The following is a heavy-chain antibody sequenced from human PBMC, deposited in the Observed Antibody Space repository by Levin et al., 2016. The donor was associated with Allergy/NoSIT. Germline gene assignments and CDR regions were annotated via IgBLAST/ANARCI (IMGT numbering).Heavy chain of an antibody. D-gene: IGHD3-22*01. CDR1: GFTFSSYA. Sequence: GGSLRLSCAASGFTFSSYAMSWVRQAPGKGLEWVSAISGSGGSTYYADSVKGRFTISRDNSKNTLYLQMNSLRAEDTAVYYCAKDYYDSSGYLGHFDYWGQGTLVTVSS. V-gene: IGHV3-23*01. CDR3: AKDYYDSSGYLGHFDY. CDR2: ISGSGGST. J-gene: IGHJ4*02.